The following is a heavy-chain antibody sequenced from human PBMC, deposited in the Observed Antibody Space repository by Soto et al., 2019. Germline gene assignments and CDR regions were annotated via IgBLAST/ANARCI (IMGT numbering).Heavy chain of an antibody. CDR1: GYTFTGYY. CDR3: ARGGLVVINWFDP. D-gene: IGHD3-22*01. V-gene: IGHV1-2*02. J-gene: IGHJ5*02. CDR2: INPNSGGT. Sequence: ASEKVSCKASGYTFTGYYMHWVRQAPGQGLEWMGWINPNSGGTNYAQKLQGRVTMTRDTSISTAYMELSRLRSDDTAVYYCARGGLVVINWFDPWGQGTLVTVSS.